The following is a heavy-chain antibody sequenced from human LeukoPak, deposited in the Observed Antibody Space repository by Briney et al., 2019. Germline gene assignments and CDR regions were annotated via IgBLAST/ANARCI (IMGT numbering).Heavy chain of an antibody. J-gene: IGHJ4*02. CDR2: MNPNSGGT. D-gene: IGHD6-13*01. CDR3: ASWPGEQQLPEGY. CDR1: GYTFTSYD. V-gene: IGHV1-2*02. Sequence: EASVKVSCKASGYTFTSYDINWVRQATGQGLEWMGWMNPNSGGTNYAQKFQGRVTMTRDTSISTAYMELSRLRSDDTAVYYCASWPGEQQLPEGYWGQGTLVTVSS.